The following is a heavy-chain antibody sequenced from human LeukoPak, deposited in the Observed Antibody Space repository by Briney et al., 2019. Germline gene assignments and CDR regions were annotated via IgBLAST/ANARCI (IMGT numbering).Heavy chain of an antibody. CDR1: GFTFSSNY. CDR3: ARDTTGYSSSWFFWNWFDP. V-gene: IGHV3-66*01. D-gene: IGHD6-13*01. J-gene: IGHJ5*02. CDR2: ISNDGDT. Sequence: GGSLRLSCAASGFTFSSNYMSWVRQGPGKGLECVSVISNDGDTYYADSVKGRFTISRDNAKNSLYLQMNSLRAEDTAVYYCARDTTGYSSSWFFWNWFDPWGQGTLVTVSS.